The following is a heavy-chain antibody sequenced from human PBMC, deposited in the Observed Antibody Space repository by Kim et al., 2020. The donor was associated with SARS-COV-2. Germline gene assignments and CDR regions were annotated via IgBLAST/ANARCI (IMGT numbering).Heavy chain of an antibody. CDR3: TRGPPRVTVVAGIVAIDV. Sequence: SETLSLTCSVSGASISSFYWSWIRQSAGEGLEWIGRFHTSGGANYNPSLRSRVTMSVDTSKKQFSLKLTSVTAADTAVYYCTRGPPRVTVVAGIVAIDVWGQGTTVIVSS. D-gene: IGHD2-21*01. CDR1: GASISSFY. J-gene: IGHJ6*02. V-gene: IGHV4-4*07. CDR2: FHTSGGA.